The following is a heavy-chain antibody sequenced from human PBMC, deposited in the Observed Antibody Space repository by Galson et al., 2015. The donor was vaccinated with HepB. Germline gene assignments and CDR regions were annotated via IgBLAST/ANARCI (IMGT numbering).Heavy chain of an antibody. CDR1: GYTFTSYY. V-gene: IGHV1-46*01. Sequence: SVKVSCKASGYTFTSYYIHWVRQAPGQGLEWMGIINPSGGSASNAQKFQGRVTMTGDTSTSTVYMELSSLRSEDTAVYYCAAGIVVVPASERFDAFDIWGQGTMVTVSS. CDR2: INPSGGSA. D-gene: IGHD3-22*01. CDR3: AAGIVVVPASERFDAFDI. J-gene: IGHJ3*02.